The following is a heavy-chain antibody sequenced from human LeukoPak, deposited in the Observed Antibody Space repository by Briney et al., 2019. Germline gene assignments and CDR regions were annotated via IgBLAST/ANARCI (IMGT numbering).Heavy chain of an antibody. CDR1: GGSISSGSYY. J-gene: IGHJ4*02. CDR3: ARGRGSYYDFDY. V-gene: IGHV4-61*02. D-gene: IGHD1-26*01. CDR2: IYTSGST. Sequence: IPSETLSLTCTVSGGSISSGSYYWSWIRQPAGKGLEWIGRIYTSGSTNYNPSLKSRVTISVDTSKNQFSLKLSSVTAADTAVYYCARGRGSYYDFDYWGQGTLVTVSS.